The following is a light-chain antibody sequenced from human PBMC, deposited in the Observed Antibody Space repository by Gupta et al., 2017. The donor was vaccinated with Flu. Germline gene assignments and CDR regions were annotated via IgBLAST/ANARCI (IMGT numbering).Light chain of an antibody. CDR1: SSDFGGVYF. J-gene: IGLJ2*01. CDR3: SSYTNTSNLVV. CDR2: EVS. V-gene: IGLV2-14*01. Sequence: AITCTGTSSDFGGVYFVSWYHQPPGEAPNLMIFEVSNRPSGVSNRFSGSKSDKTAALTITGLQAEDEADYYCSSYTNTSNLVVFGGGTKLTVL.